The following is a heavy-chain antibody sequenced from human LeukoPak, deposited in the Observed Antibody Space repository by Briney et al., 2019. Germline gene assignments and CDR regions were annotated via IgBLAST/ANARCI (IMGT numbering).Heavy chain of an antibody. J-gene: IGHJ4*02. Sequence: GGSLRLSCAASGFIFSSNYMSWVRQAPGKGLEWVSVIYSGGTTYYADSVKGRFTISRDSSKNTLYLQMNSLRAEDTAVYYCARESGYDTSGYYLDCWGQGTLVTVSS. CDR2: IYSGGTT. D-gene: IGHD3-22*01. V-gene: IGHV3-53*01. CDR1: GFIFSSNY. CDR3: ARESGYDTSGYYLDC.